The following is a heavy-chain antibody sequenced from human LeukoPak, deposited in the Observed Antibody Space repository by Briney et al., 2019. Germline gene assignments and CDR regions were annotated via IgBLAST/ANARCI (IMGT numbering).Heavy chain of an antibody. D-gene: IGHD2-2*01. CDR3: ATAPAPRHPSYCYYSGMDV. V-gene: IGHV1-24*01. J-gene: IGHJ6*02. Sequence: GASEKVSYKVSGYTLTELSMHWVRQPPGKGLEGMGGFDPEEGETIYTQTLQSRVNMTEDTSTATAYMELSSLRSEDTAVYYCATAPAPRHPSYCYYSGMDVWGQGNTGTVSS. CDR2: FDPEEGET. CDR1: GYTLTELS.